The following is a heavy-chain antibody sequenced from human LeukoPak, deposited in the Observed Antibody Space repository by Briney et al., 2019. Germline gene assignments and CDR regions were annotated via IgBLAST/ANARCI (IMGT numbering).Heavy chain of an antibody. CDR2: IYYSGST. CDR3: ARAGYGSGGSDY. Sequence: SETLSLTCTVSGGFISSYYWSWFRQPPGKELEWIGYIYYSGSTNYNPSLKSRVTISVDTSKIQFSLRLSSVTAADTAVYYCARAGYGSGGSDYWGQGTLVTVSS. J-gene: IGHJ4*02. D-gene: IGHD4-23*01. V-gene: IGHV4-59*01. CDR1: GGFISSYY.